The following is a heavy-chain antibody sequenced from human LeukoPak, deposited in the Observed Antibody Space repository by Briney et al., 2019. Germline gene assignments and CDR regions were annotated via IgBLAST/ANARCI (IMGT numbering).Heavy chain of an antibody. D-gene: IGHD5-24*01. CDR2: MNPNSGNT. CDR3: ARGVEMATMEGDYFDY. Sequence: ASVKVSCKASGYTFTSYDINWVRQATGQGFEWMGWMNPNSGNTGYAQKFQGRVTMTRNTSISTAYMELSSLRSEDTAVYYCARGVEMATMEGDYFDYWGQGTLVTVSS. CDR1: GYTFTSYD. J-gene: IGHJ4*02. V-gene: IGHV1-8*01.